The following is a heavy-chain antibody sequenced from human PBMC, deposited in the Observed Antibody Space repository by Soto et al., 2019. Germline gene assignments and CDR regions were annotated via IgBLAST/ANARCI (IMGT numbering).Heavy chain of an antibody. D-gene: IGHD3-22*01. Sequence: PGGSLRLSCAASGFTFSNAWMSWVRQAPGKGLEWVGRIKSKTDGGTTDYAAPVKGRFTISRDDSKNTLYLQMNSLKTEDTAVYYCTTDPNDSSGYYYFDYWGQGTLVTVSS. J-gene: IGHJ4*02. CDR2: IKSKTDGGTT. CDR1: GFTFSNAW. V-gene: IGHV3-15*01. CDR3: TTDPNDSSGYYYFDY.